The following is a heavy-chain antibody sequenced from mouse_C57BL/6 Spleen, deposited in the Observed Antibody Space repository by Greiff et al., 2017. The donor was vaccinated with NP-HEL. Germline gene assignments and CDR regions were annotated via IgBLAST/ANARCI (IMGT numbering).Heavy chain of an antibody. Sequence: QVQLKQPGAELVRPGSSVKLSCKASGYTFTSYWMDWVKQRPGQGLEWIGNIYPSDSETHYNQKFKDKATLTVDKSSSTAYMQLSSLTSEDSAVYYCARNYYGSSSLFAYWGQGTLVTVSA. CDR2: IYPSDSET. D-gene: IGHD1-1*01. CDR3: ARNYYGSSSLFAY. CDR1: GYTFTSYW. V-gene: IGHV1-61*01. J-gene: IGHJ3*01.